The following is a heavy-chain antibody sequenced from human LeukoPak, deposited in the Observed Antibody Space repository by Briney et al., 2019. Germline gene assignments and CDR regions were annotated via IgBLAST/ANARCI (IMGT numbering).Heavy chain of an antibody. J-gene: IGHJ4*02. Sequence: GESLKISGKTSGYTFTNYWIGWVRQMPGKGLEWMGIIYPGPGAGPGGSNPIYSPSFQGQVTISADNSITTAYLQWSSLKASDTAMYYCVRHSTRPNWYSPIDYWGQGTLVTVSS. D-gene: IGHD2-21*01. CDR3: VRHSTRPNWYSPIDY. V-gene: IGHV5-51*01. CDR1: GYTFTNYW. CDR2: IYPGPGAGPGGSNP.